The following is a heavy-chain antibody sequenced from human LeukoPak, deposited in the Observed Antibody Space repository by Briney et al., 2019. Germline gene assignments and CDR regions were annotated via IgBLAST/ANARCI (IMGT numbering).Heavy chain of an antibody. J-gene: IGHJ4*02. V-gene: IGHV4-4*09. CDR3: ARGSADYGMIVVVTFDY. CDR1: GGSISSYY. D-gene: IGHD3-22*01. Sequence: SETLSLTCTVSGGSISSYYWGWIRQPPGKGLEWIGYIYTSGSTNYNPSLKSRVTISVDTSKNQFSLKLSSVTAADTAVYYCARGSADYGMIVVVTFDYWGQGTLVTVSS. CDR2: IYTSGST.